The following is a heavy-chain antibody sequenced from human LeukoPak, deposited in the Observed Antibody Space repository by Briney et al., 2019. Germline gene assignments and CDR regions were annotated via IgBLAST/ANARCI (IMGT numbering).Heavy chain of an antibody. V-gene: IGHV4-38-2*02. CDR1: GYSISSGYY. CDR2: IYHSGST. CDR3: ARVLRDGYNSWYFDY. Sequence: PSETLSLTCTVSGYSISSGYYWGWIRQPPGKGLEWIGSIYHSGSTYYNPSLKSRVTISVDTSKNQFSLKLSSVTAADTAVYYCARVLRDGYNSWYFDYWGQATLVTVSS. J-gene: IGHJ4*02. D-gene: IGHD5-24*01.